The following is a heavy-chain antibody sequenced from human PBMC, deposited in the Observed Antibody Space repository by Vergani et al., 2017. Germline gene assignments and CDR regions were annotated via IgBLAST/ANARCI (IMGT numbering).Heavy chain of an antibody. J-gene: IGHJ3*02. CDR3: AKDRGTTVTTNDAFDI. Sequence: EVQLVESGGGLVQPGRSLRLSCAASGFTFDDYAMHWVRQAPGKGLEWVSGISWNSGSIGYADSVKGRFTISRDNAKNSLYLQMNSLRAEDTALYYCAKDRGTTVTTNDAFDIWGQGTMVTVSS. CDR2: ISWNSGSI. D-gene: IGHD4-17*01. CDR1: GFTFDDYA. V-gene: IGHV3-9*01.